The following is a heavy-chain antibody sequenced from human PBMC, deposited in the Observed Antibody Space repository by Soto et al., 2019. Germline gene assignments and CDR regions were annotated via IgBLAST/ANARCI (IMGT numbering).Heavy chain of an antibody. CDR3: SKTTTARIAVAPRGLFDY. V-gene: IGHV3-23*01. Sequence: GGSLRLSCAASGFTFSSYAMSWVRQAPGKGLEWVSGISGSGDDTYYADSVKGRFTISRDNSKSTLYLQMNSLRAEDTAVYYCSKTTTARIAVAPRGLFDYWGQGTLVTVSS. D-gene: IGHD6-19*01. CDR2: ISGSGDDT. CDR1: GFTFSSYA. J-gene: IGHJ4*02.